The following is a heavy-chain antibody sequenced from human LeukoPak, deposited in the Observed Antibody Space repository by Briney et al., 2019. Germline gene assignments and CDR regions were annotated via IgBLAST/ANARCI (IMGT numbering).Heavy chain of an antibody. Sequence: GASVKVSCKASGYTFTSYYMHWVRQAPGQGLEWMGIINPSSGGTTYAQKFQGRVTMTRDMSTSALYVELSSLRSEDTALYYCASGVTGDGLDYWGQGTLVTVSS. CDR3: ASGVTGDGLDY. CDR1: GYTFTSYY. J-gene: IGHJ4*02. CDR2: INPSSGGT. V-gene: IGHV1-46*01. D-gene: IGHD7-27*01.